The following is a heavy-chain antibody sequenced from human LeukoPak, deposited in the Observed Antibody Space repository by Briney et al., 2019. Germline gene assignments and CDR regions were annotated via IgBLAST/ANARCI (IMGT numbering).Heavy chain of an antibody. D-gene: IGHD3-10*01. J-gene: IGHJ6*02. CDR2: IYYSGIS. CDR1: GGSISSSSYY. CDR3: ARTYGGYYYGMDV. V-gene: IGHV4-39*01. Sequence: PSETLSLTCTASGGSISSSSYYRGWIRQPPGKGLEWISNIYYSGISYYNPSLKSRVTISVDTSKNQFSLNLSSVTAADTAVYYCARTYGGYYYGMDVWGQGTTVTVSS.